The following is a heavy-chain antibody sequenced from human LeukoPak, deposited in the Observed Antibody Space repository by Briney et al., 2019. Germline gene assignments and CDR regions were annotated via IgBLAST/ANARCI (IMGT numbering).Heavy chain of an antibody. CDR1: GFTFSNYY. Sequence: GGSLRLSCAASGFTFSNYYMHWVRQAPGEGLVWISGINTDGSTTHCGDSVKGRFTISRDNARNTLYLLMSSLRAEDSAIYYCVRYRPAPAWGQGTLVTVAS. D-gene: IGHD3-16*02. V-gene: IGHV3-74*01. CDR2: INTDGSTT. CDR3: VRYRPAPA. J-gene: IGHJ4*02.